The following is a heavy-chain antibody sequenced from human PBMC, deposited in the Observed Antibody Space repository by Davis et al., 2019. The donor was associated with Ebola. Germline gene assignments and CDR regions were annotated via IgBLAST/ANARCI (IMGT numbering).Heavy chain of an antibody. D-gene: IGHD5-18*01. V-gene: IGHV1-69*13. CDR1: GYTFTSYG. J-gene: IGHJ6*02. Sequence: AASVKVSCKASGYTFTSYGISWVRQAPGQGLEWMGGIIPIFGTANYAQKFQGRVTITADESTSTAYMELSSLRSEDTAVYYCARARDGYSYDYYYGMDVWGQGTTVTVSS. CDR3: ARARDGYSYDYYYGMDV. CDR2: IIPIFGTA.